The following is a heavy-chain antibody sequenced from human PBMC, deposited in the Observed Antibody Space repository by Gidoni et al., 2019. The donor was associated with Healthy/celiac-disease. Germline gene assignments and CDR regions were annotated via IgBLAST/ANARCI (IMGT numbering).Heavy chain of an antibody. CDR1: GFTFEDYA. CDR3: AKDMACPYCTNGVSDLRKSGYYGMDV. CDR2: ISWNSGSI. V-gene: IGHV3-9*01. J-gene: IGHJ6*02. D-gene: IGHD2-8*01. Sequence: EVQLVESGGGLVQPGRSLRLSCAASGFTFEDYAMQWVRQPPGKGLEWVSGISWNSGSIGYADSVKGRFTISRDNAKNSLYLQMNSLRAEDTALYYCAKDMACPYCTNGVSDLRKSGYYGMDVWGQGTTVTVSS.